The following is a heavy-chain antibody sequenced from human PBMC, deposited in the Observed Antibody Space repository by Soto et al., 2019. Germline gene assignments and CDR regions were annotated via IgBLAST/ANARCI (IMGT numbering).Heavy chain of an antibody. Sequence: QITLKESGPTLVKPTQPLTLTSTFSGFSLSTSGVGVAWIRQPPGKTLEWLALIYWDDDKRYSQSLKNRLTITKDTSKNQVFLTVTNMDPVDTATYYCAHDSSGYFGLDYWGQGALVTVSS. CDR2: IYWDDDK. CDR3: AHDSSGYFGLDY. V-gene: IGHV2-5*02. CDR1: GFSLSTSGVG. D-gene: IGHD3-22*01. J-gene: IGHJ4*02.